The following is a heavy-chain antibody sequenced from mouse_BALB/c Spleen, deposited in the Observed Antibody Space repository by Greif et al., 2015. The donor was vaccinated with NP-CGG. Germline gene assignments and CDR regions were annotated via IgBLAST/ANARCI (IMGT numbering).Heavy chain of an antibody. CDR2: INPSNGGT. CDR1: GYTFTSYY. V-gene: IGHV1S81*02. CDR3: TRDGYYAMDY. D-gene: IGHD2-3*01. J-gene: IGHJ4*01. Sequence: QVQLQQSGAELVKPGASVKLSCKASGYTFTSYYMYWVKQRPGQGLEWIGGINPSNGGTNFNEKFKSKATLTVDKSSSTAYMQLSSLTSEDSAVYYCTRDGYYAMDYWGQGTSVTVSS.